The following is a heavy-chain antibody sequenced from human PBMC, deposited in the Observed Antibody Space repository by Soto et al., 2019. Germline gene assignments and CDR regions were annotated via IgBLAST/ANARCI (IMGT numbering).Heavy chain of an antibody. Sequence: VGSLRLSCAASGFTFTSYAMNWVRQAPGKGLEWVSVISGSGSSTFYADSVKGRFTISRDNSKNTLFLQMNSLRAEDTAVYYCAKDYGSRDGYNPFDYWGQGTLVTVSS. CDR1: GFTFTSYA. CDR2: ISGSGSST. V-gene: IGHV3-23*01. CDR3: AKDYGSRDGYNPFDY. D-gene: IGHD5-12*01. J-gene: IGHJ4*02.